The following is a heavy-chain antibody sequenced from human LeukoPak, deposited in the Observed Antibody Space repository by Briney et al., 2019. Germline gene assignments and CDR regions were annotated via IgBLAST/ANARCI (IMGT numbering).Heavy chain of an antibody. V-gene: IGHV6-1*01. J-gene: IGHJ6*02. CDR1: GDSVSSNSVT. CDR3: ARRLTQYDCFDP. CDR2: TYYRSTWYN. D-gene: IGHD2-21*02. Sequence: SPTLSLTCAISGDSVSSNSVTWNWIRQSPSRGLEWLGRTYYRSTWYNDYAVSVRGRITVNPDTSKNQFSLHLNSVTPEDAAVYYCARRLTQYDCFDPWGQGTTVTVSS.